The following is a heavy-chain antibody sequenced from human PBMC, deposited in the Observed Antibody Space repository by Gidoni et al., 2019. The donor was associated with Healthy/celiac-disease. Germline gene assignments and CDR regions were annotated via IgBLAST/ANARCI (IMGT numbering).Heavy chain of an antibody. Sequence: QVQLVQSGAEVKKPGSSVQVSCTASGGTFSSYAISWVRQAPGQGLEWMGGIIPISGTANYAQKFQGRVTITADESTSTAYMEVSSLRSEDTAVYYCARGPPPYSSGWYWYFQHWGQGTLVTVSS. CDR1: GGTFSSYA. J-gene: IGHJ1*01. CDR2: IIPISGTA. D-gene: IGHD6-19*01. V-gene: IGHV1-69*01. CDR3: ARGPPPYSSGWYWYFQH.